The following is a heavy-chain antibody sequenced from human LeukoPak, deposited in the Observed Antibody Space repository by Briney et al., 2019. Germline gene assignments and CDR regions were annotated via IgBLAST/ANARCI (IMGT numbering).Heavy chain of an antibody. Sequence: GGSLRLSCAASGFTFSSYGMHWVRQAPGKGLEWVAVIWYDGSNKYYADSVKGRFIISRDNSKNTLYLQMNSLRAEDTAVYYCAREGSYYDSSGYYHLDYWGQGTLVTVSS. V-gene: IGHV3-33*01. CDR1: GFTFSSYG. CDR3: AREGSYYDSSGYYHLDY. J-gene: IGHJ4*02. D-gene: IGHD3-22*01. CDR2: IWYDGSNK.